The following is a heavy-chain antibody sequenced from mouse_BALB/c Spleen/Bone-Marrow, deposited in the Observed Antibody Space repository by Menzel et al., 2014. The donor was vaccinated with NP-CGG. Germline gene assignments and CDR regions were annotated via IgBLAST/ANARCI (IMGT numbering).Heavy chain of an antibody. CDR1: GYTFTSYW. Sequence: QVQLKESGAELVKPGASVKLSCKASGYTFTSYWINWVKQRPGQGLEWIGNIYPSDSYTNYNQKLKDKATLTVDKTSSPAYMQLSSPTSEDSAVYYCTRSGYGSSSLDYWGQGTTLTVSS. J-gene: IGHJ2*01. V-gene: IGHV1-69*02. D-gene: IGHD1-1*01. CDR3: TRSGYGSSSLDY. CDR2: IYPSDSYT.